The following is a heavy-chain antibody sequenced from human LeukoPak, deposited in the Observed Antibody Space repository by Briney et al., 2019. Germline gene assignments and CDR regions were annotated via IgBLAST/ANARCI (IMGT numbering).Heavy chain of an antibody. CDR2: ISSSSSTI. CDR3: AREAVDYRPFADC. J-gene: IGHJ4*02. CDR1: GFTFSSYS. V-gene: IGHV3-48*01. Sequence: PGGSLRLSCAASGFTFSSYSMNWVRQAPGKGLEWVSYISSSSSTIYYADSVKGRFTISRDNAKNSLYLQMNSLRAEDTAVYYCAREAVDYRPFADCWGQGTLVTVSS. D-gene: IGHD4-11*01.